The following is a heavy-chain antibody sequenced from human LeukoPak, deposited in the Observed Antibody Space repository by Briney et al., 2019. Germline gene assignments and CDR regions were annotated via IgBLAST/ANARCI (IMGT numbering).Heavy chain of an antibody. D-gene: IGHD4-17*01. CDR1: GGSFSGYY. Sequence: PSETLSLTCAVYGGSFSGYYWSWIRQPPGKGLEWIGEINHSGSTNYNPSLKSRVTISVDTSKNQFSLKLSSVTAADTAVYYCARAASPATGYWFDPWGQGTLVTVSS. CDR3: ARAASPATGYWFDP. J-gene: IGHJ5*02. V-gene: IGHV4-34*01. CDR2: INHSGST.